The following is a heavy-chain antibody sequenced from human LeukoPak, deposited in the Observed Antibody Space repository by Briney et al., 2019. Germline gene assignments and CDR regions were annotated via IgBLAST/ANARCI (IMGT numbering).Heavy chain of an antibody. V-gene: IGHV3-23*05. CDR2: VSSSGSDT. Sequence: GGSLRLSCAASGFIFTTYAMGWVRQLPGKGLEWVSSVSSSGSDTYYTSSVKGRFTISRDNSKNTLYLQVNSLRVEDTAVYYCARRVLGAVGYFDYWGQGTLVTVSS. CDR3: ARRVLGAVGYFDY. D-gene: IGHD4-23*01. CDR1: GFIFTTYA. J-gene: IGHJ4*02.